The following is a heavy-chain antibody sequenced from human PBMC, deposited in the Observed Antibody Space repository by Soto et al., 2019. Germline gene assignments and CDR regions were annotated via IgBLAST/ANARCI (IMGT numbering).Heavy chain of an antibody. CDR3: ARGKERSGPIYFDY. J-gene: IGHJ4*02. Sequence: ASVKVSCKASGHTFSTYDINWVRQATGQGLEWMGWMNPNNGNTGYAQKFQGRVTMTRNTSISTAYLELSGLKYEDTAVYYCARGKERSGPIYFDYWGQGTLVTSPQ. V-gene: IGHV1-8*01. CDR1: GHTFSTYD. CDR2: MNPNNGNT. D-gene: IGHD6-25*01.